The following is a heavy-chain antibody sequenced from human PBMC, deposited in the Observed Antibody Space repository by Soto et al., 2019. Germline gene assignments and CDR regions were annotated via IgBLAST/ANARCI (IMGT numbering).Heavy chain of an antibody. J-gene: IGHJ4*02. Sequence: GGSLRLSCAASGFTFSYYALHWVRRAPGKGLEWVSSISGIRDYIRYADSVKGRFTISRDNAKTSLYLQMNSLTAEDTAVYYCEREGVHNYNEYYFDYWGQGTPVTVYS. CDR2: ISGIRDYI. CDR3: EREGVHNYNEYYFDY. V-gene: IGHV3-21*06. D-gene: IGHD3-22*01. CDR1: GFTFSYYA.